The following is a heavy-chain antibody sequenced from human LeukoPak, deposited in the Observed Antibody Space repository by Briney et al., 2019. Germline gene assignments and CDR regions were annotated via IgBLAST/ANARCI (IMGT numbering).Heavy chain of an antibody. J-gene: IGHJ4*02. D-gene: IGHD5-18*01. Sequence: GGSLRLSCAASGFTCSSYSMNWVRQAPGKGVEWVSSISSSSSYIYYADSVKGRFTISRDNAKNSLYLQMNSLRAEDTAVYYCARVGDLAMALDYWGQGTLVTVSS. V-gene: IGHV3-21*01. CDR1: GFTCSSYS. CDR2: ISSSSSYI. CDR3: ARVGDLAMALDY.